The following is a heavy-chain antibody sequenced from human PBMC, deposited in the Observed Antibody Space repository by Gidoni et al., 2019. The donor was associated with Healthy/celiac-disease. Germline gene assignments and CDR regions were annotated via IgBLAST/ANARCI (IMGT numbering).Heavy chain of an antibody. J-gene: IGHJ4*02. CDR3: AKVNTPRRYSSSSSFDY. CDR2: ISWNSGSI. V-gene: IGHV3-9*01. CDR1: GFTFDDYA. D-gene: IGHD6-6*01. Sequence: EVQLVESGGGLVQPGRSLRLSCAASGFTFDDYAMHWVRQAPGKGLEWVSGISWNSGSIGYADSVKGRFTISRDNAKNSLYLQMNSLRAEDTALYYCAKVNTPRRYSSSSSFDYWGQGTLVTVSS.